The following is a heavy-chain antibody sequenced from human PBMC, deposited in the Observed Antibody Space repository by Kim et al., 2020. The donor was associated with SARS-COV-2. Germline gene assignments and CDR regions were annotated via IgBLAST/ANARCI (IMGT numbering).Heavy chain of an antibody. Sequence: YYNPYLKSRVTISVDTSKNQFSLKLSSVTAADTAVYYCARSLYSNNWFDPWGQGTLVTVSS. CDR3: ARSLYSNNWFDP. V-gene: IGHV4-31*02. J-gene: IGHJ5*02. D-gene: IGHD4-4*01.